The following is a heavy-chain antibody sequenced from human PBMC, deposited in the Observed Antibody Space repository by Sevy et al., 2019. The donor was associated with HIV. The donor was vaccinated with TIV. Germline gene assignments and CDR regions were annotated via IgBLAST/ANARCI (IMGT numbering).Heavy chain of an antibody. V-gene: IGHV3-48*02. CDR1: GVTFSNFV. CDR3: AILTIVGAVTDFDY. J-gene: IGHJ4*02. Sequence: GGSLRLSCAASGVTFSNFVMNWVRQAPGKGLEWVSYISSRGSTIYYANSVKGRFTISSDYAKNSLFLQMNSLRDEDTAVYYCAILTIVGAVTDFDYWGQGTLVTVSS. D-gene: IGHD3-3*01. CDR2: ISSRGSTI.